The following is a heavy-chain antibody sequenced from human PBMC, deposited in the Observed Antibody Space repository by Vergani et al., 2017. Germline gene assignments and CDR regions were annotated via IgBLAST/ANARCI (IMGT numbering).Heavy chain of an antibody. CDR2: IYYSGST. Sequence: QVQLQESGPGLVKPSQTLSLTCTVSGGSLSSGDYYWSWIRQPPGKGLEWIGYIYYSGSTYYNPYLKSPVTISVDTSKNQFSLKLSSVTAADTAVYYCARETTVTTLDYWGQGTLVTVSS. D-gene: IGHD4-17*01. J-gene: IGHJ4*02. CDR1: GGSLSSGDYY. CDR3: ARETTVTTLDY. V-gene: IGHV4-30-4*08.